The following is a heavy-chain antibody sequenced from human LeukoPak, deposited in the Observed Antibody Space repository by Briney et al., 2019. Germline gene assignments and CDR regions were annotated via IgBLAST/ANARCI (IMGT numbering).Heavy chain of an antibody. Sequence: PGRSLRLSCAASGFTFSSYGMHWVRQAPGKGLEWLAVIWYDGSNKYYADSVKGRFTISRDNSKNTLYVQMNSLRVEDTAVYYCARGFDSSGYYYNYFEYWGQGTLVTVSS. D-gene: IGHD3-22*01. CDR1: GFTFSSYG. CDR2: IWYDGSNK. J-gene: IGHJ4*02. V-gene: IGHV3-33*01. CDR3: ARGFDSSGYYYNYFEY.